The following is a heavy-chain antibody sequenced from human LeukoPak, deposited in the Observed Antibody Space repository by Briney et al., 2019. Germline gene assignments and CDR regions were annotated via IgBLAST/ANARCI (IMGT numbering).Heavy chain of an antibody. J-gene: IGHJ5*02. CDR3: ARGLVIATVTTNRFDP. Sequence: SETLSLTCTVSGGSISSYYWSWIRQPPGKGLEWIGYIYYSGSTNYNPPLKSRVTISVDTSKNQFSLKLSSVTAADTAVYYCARGLVIATVTTNRFDPWGQGTLVTVSS. CDR2: IYYSGST. V-gene: IGHV4-59*12. CDR1: GGSISSYY. D-gene: IGHD4-17*01.